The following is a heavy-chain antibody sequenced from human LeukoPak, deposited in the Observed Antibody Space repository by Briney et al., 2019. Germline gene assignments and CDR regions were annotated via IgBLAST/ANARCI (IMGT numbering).Heavy chain of an antibody. J-gene: IGHJ4*02. CDR2: IIPIFGTA. CDR3: ARRVAGFSSGWQFDY. Sequence: GASVKVSCKASGGTFSSYAISWVRQAPGQGLEWMGGIIPIFGTANYAQKFQGRVTITADESTSTAYMELSSLRSEDTAVYYCARRVAGFSSGWQFDYWGQGTLVTVSS. V-gene: IGHV1-69*13. D-gene: IGHD6-19*01. CDR1: GGTFSSYA.